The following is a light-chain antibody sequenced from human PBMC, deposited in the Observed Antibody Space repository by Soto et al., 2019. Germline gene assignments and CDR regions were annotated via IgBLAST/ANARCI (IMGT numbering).Light chain of an antibody. CDR3: QQSYSTPPFT. V-gene: IGKV1-39*01. Sequence: DIQMTQSPSSLSASVGDRVTITCRASQSISSYLNWYQQKPGKAPKLLIYAASSVQSGFPSRFNGSGSGTDFTLTISSLQPDDFATYYCQQSYSTPPFTFGPGTKVDIK. CDR1: QSISSY. J-gene: IGKJ3*01. CDR2: AAS.